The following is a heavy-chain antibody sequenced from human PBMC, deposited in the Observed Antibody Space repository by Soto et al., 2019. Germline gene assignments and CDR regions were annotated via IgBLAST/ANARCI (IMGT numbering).Heavy chain of an antibody. J-gene: IGHJ4*02. Sequence: SETLSLTCTVSGGSISSSVYYWGWIRQPPGKGLEWIGIIYYSGSTYYNPSLKSRVTISVDPSKNQFSLKLSSVTAADTAVYYCEREYRYPNMRYVSHYYSDYWGQGILVSVSS. CDR2: IYYSGST. CDR1: GGSISSSVYY. D-gene: IGHD5-18*01. CDR3: EREYRYPNMRYVSHYYSDY. V-gene: IGHV4-39*07.